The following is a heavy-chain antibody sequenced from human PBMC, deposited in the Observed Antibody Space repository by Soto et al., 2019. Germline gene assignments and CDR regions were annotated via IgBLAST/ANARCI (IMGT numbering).Heavy chain of an antibody. CDR1: GYTLTGYY. V-gene: IGHV1-2*02. CDR3: ARDSLTYYYDSSGYDHYFDY. Sequence: ASVKVSCKASGYTLTGYYMHWVRQAPGQGLEWMGWINPNSGGTNYAQKFQGRVTMTRDTSISTAYMELSRLRSDDTAVYYCARDSLTYYYDSSGYDHYFDYWGQGTLVTVSS. CDR2: INPNSGGT. J-gene: IGHJ4*02. D-gene: IGHD3-22*01.